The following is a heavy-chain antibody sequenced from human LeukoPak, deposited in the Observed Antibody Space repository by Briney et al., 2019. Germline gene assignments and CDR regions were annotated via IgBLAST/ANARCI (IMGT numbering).Heavy chain of an antibody. CDR2: INPSGGST. V-gene: IGHV1-46*01. Sequence: ASVTVSCKASGYTFTRYYMHWVRQAPGQGLEWMGMINPSGGSTSYAQKFQGRVTMTRDTSTSTVLIELSSLTSEDTALYYCARAVAPLAAAADYWGQGTLVTVSS. CDR3: ARAVAPLAAAADY. J-gene: IGHJ4*02. CDR1: GYTFTRYY. D-gene: IGHD6-13*01.